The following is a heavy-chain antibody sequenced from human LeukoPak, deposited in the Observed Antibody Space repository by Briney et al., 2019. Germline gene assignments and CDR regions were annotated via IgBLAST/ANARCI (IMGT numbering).Heavy chain of an antibody. CDR2: IIPIFGTA. Sequence: SVKVSCKASGGTFSSYAISWVRQAPGQGLEWMGGIIPIFGTANYAQKFQGRVTITADKSTSTAYMELSSLRSEDTAVYYCAGGGKDSGSYLGNYWGQGTLVTVSS. V-gene: IGHV1-69*06. D-gene: IGHD1-26*01. CDR3: AGGGKDSGSYLGNY. J-gene: IGHJ4*02. CDR1: GGTFSSYA.